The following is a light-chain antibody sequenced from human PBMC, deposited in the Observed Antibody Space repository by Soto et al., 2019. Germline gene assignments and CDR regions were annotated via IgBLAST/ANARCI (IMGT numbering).Light chain of an antibody. Sequence: QLVLTQPPSVSGAPGQRVTISCTGSSSNFGAGYDVHWYQQVPGTAPKLLIYGNNNRPSGVPDRFSGSKSGTSASLAITGLQAEDEADYYCQSYDSSLSGYVFGTGTKVTVL. V-gene: IGLV1-40*01. CDR1: SSNFGAGYD. CDR3: QSYDSSLSGYV. CDR2: GNN. J-gene: IGLJ1*01.